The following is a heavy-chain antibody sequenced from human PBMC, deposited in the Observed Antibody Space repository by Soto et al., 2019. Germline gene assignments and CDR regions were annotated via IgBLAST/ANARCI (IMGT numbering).Heavy chain of an antibody. CDR2: IYYSGST. D-gene: IGHD4-17*01. Sequence: PSETLSLTCTVSGDSIISGDYYWSWIRQPPGKGLEWIGYIYYSGSTNYNPSLKSRVTISVDTSKNQFSLKLRSVTAADTAVYYCANYPTTVTSDYWGQGTLVPVSS. CDR3: ANYPTTVTSDY. J-gene: IGHJ4*02. CDR1: GDSIISGDYY. V-gene: IGHV4-61*08.